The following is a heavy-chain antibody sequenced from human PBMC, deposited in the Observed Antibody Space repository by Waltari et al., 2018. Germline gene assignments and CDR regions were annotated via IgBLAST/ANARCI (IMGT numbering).Heavy chain of an antibody. V-gene: IGHV3-13*01. CDR3: ARGRGIWFGEGRYMDV. J-gene: IGHJ6*03. CDR1: GFTLSSYD. CDR2: IGTAGDT. D-gene: IGHD3-10*01. Sequence: EVQLVESGGGLVQPGGSLRLSCAASGFTLSSYDMHWVRQGKGLEWVSAIGTAGDTYYPGSVKGRFTISRENAKNSLYLQMNSLRAGDTAVYYCARGRGIWFGEGRYMDVWGKGTTVTVSS.